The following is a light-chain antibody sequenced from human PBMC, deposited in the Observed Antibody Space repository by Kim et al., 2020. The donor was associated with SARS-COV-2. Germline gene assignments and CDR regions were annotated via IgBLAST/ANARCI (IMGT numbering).Light chain of an antibody. J-gene: IGKJ4*01. CDR3: QQFNEWPLT. V-gene: IGKV3-15*01. CDR2: RAS. Sequence: LSPGDRATLSCRASHNVGTNMAWYQQKSGQAPRVLIYRASNRDTDIPARISGSGSGTEFTLTISSLQSEDFAVYFCQQFNEWPLTFGGGTKVDIK. CDR1: HNVGTN.